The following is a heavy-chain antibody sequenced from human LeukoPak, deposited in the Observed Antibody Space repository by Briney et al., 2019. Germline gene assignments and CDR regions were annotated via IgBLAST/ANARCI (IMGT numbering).Heavy chain of an antibody. CDR1: GFTFDSYA. CDR2: IDRNGGTG. V-gene: IGHV3-23*01. CDR3: AKDYTRTSVGNFHH. Sequence: GGSLRLSCAASGFTFDSYAMSWVRQAPGKGLEWVPSIDRNGGTGYNADSLEGRVTISRDNSKNTLFLQVNSLRAEDTALYYCAKDYTRTSVGNFHHWGQGTLVTVSS. D-gene: IGHD3-16*01. J-gene: IGHJ1*01.